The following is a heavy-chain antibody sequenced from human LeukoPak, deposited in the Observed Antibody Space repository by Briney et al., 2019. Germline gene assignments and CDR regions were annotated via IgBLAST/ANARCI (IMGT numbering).Heavy chain of an antibody. D-gene: IGHD3-10*01. V-gene: IGHV3-20*04. J-gene: IGHJ2*01. CDR3: ARDSEGRDWYFDL. CDR2: INWNGGST. Sequence: TGRSLRLSCTVSGFTVSSNSMSWVRQAPGKGLEWVSGINWNGGSTGYADSVKGRFTISRDNAKNSLYLQMNSLRAEDTALYYCARDSEGRDWYFDLWGRGTLVTVSS. CDR1: GFTVSSNS.